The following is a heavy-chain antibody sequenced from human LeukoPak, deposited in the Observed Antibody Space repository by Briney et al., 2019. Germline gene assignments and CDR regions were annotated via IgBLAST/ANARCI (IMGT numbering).Heavy chain of an antibody. CDR3: ARDRHDFWSGYTDY. V-gene: IGHV3-7*01. D-gene: IGHD3-3*01. Sequence: GSLLLSCAASGFTFSSYWMSWVRPAPGKGLEWVANIKQDGSEKYYVDSVKGRFTISRDNAKNSLYLQMNSLRAEDTAVYYCARDRHDFWSGYTDYWGQGTLVTVSS. J-gene: IGHJ4*02. CDR1: GFTFSSYW. CDR2: IKQDGSEK.